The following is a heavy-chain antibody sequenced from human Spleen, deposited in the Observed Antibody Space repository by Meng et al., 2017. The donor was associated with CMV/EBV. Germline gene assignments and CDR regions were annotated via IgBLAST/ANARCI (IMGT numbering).Heavy chain of an antibody. J-gene: IGHJ3*02. Sequence: GGSLRLSCAASGFTFSSYSMNWVRQAPGKGLEWVSSISSSSSYIYYADSVKGRFTISRDNAKNSLYLQMNSLRAEDTAVYYCARDIMSDPGAFDIWGQGITVTVSS. CDR3: ARDIMSDPGAFDI. CDR2: ISSSSSYI. V-gene: IGHV3-21*01. D-gene: IGHD5/OR15-5a*01. CDR1: GFTFSSYS.